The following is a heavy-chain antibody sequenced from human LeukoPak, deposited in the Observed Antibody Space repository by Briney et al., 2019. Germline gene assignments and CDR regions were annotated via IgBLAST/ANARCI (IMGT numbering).Heavy chain of an antibody. CDR3: ARVSLSNSRDY. CDR2: ITSTGSPI. Sequence: GGSLRLSCAASGFTFSDYYMSWIRQAPGKGLEWVSTITSTGSPIYYADSVKGRFTLSRDNAKNSLYLQMSSLRAEDTAVYYCARVSLSNSRDYWGQGTLVTVSS. CDR1: GFTFSDYY. J-gene: IGHJ4*02. D-gene: IGHD2-2*01. V-gene: IGHV3-11*04.